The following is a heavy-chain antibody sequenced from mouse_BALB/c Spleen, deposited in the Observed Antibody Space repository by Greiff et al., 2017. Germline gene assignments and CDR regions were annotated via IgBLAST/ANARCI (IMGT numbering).Heavy chain of an antibody. CDR1: GYTFTSYW. J-gene: IGHJ4*01. CDR3: TRGEDGYHYAMDY. V-gene: IGHV1S127*01. D-gene: IGHD2-3*01. CDR2: IDPSDSYT. Sequence: SGGGLVKPGASVKMSCKASGYTFTSYWMHWVKQRPGQGLEWIGVIDPSDSYTSYNQKFKGKATLTVDTSSSTAYMQLSSLTSEDSAVYYCTRGEDGYHYAMDYWGQGTSVTVSS.